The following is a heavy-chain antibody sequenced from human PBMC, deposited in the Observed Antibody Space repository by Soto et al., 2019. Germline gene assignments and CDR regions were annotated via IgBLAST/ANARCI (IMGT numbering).Heavy chain of an antibody. CDR3: AKFKGIVVASWYFDY. D-gene: IGHD2-2*01. J-gene: IGHJ4*02. V-gene: IGHV3-23*01. Sequence: GGSLRLSCAASGFTFSNYAMSWVRQAPGKGLDWVSVIYNSGDTTYFADSVKGRFTISRDNSKNTLYLQMNSLRAEDTALYYCAKFKGIVVASWYFDYWGQGALVTVSS. CDR2: IYNSGDTT. CDR1: GFTFSNYA.